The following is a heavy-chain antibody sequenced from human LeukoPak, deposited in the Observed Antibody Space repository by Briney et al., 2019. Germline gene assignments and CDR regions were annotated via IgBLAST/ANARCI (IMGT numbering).Heavy chain of an antibody. J-gene: IGHJ4*02. CDR2: ISSSGSTI. CDR1: GFNFSDYY. CDR3: ARDGLPAASAGYSSGWFDY. D-gene: IGHD6-19*01. V-gene: IGHV3-11*01. Sequence: PGGSLRLSCAASGFNFSDYYMSWIRQAPGKGLEWVSYISSSGSTISYADSVKGRFTISRDNAKNTLYLQMNSLRAEDTAVYYCARDGLPAASAGYSSGWFDYWGQGTLLTGSS.